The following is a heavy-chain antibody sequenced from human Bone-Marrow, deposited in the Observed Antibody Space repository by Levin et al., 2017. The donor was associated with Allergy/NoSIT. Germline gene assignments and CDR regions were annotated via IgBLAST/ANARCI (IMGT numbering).Heavy chain of an antibody. CDR2: ISAYNGNT. CDR1: GYTFTSYG. V-gene: IGHV1-18*01. Sequence: ASVKVSCKASGYTFTSYGISWVRQAPGQGLEWMGWISAYNGNTNYAQKLQGRVTMTTDTSTSTAYMELRSLRSDDTAVYYCARNSVFGVFYADYGMDVWGQGTTVTVSS. D-gene: IGHD3-3*02. J-gene: IGHJ6*02. CDR3: ARNSVFGVFYADYGMDV.